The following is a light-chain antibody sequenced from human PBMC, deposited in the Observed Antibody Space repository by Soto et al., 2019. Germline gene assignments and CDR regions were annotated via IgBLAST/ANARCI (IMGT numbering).Light chain of an antibody. CDR3: QQYNNWPPT. V-gene: IGKV3-20*01. J-gene: IGKJ2*01. CDR2: GAS. Sequence: EIVLTQSPGTLSLSPGERAILSCRASQTVSGTYLAWFQQKPGQAPRLLIYGASSRATGVSDRFSGSGSGTDFTLTISRLEPEDFAVYYCQQYNNWPPTFGQGTKLEIK. CDR1: QTVSGTY.